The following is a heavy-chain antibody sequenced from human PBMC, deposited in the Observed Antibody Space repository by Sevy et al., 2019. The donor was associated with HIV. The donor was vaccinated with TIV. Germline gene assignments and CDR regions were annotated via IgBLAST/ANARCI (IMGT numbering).Heavy chain of an antibody. CDR2: IWYDGSNK. V-gene: IGHV3-33*01. CDR1: GFTFSHYG. J-gene: IGHJ6*02. Sequence: GGSLRLSCAASGFTFSHYGMHWVRQAPGKGLEWVAVIWYDGSNKYYGDSVKGRFTISRDNSKNTLYLQMNSLRAEDTAVYYCAGETGILTEDFNYYYGMDVWGQGTTVTVSS. CDR3: AGETGILTEDFNYYYGMDV. D-gene: IGHD3-9*01.